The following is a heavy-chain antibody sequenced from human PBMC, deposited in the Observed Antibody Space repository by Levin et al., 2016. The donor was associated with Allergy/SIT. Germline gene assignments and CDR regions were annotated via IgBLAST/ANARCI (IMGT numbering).Heavy chain of an antibody. D-gene: IGHD5-12*01. CDR3: ASGDSGYGYYYYGMDV. CDR2: IIPILGIA. Sequence: SVKVSCKASGGTFSSYAISWVRQAPGQGLEWMGRIIPILGIANYAQKFQGRVTITADKSTSTAYMGLSSLRSEDTAVYYCASGDSGYGYYYYGMDVWGQGTTVTVSS. J-gene: IGHJ6*02. CDR1: GGTFSSYA. V-gene: IGHV1-69*04.